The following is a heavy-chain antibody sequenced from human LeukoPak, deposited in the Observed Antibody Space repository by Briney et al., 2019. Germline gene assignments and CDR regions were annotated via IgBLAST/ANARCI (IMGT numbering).Heavy chain of an antibody. V-gene: IGHV3-30-3*01. CDR3: ARDPGPSGYFDY. Sequence: GGSLRLSCAASGFTFSSYARHWIRQAPGKGLEWVAVISNDGSKKYYADSVRGRFTISRDDSKNTLYLQMNSLRDEDTAVYYCARDPGPSGYFDYWGQGTLVTVSS. J-gene: IGHJ4*02. CDR2: ISNDGSKK. CDR1: GFTFSSYA.